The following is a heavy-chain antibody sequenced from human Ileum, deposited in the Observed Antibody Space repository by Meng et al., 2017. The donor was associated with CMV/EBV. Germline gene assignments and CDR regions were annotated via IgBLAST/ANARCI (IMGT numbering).Heavy chain of an antibody. J-gene: IGHJ4*02. CDR3: ARGNAHAFDY. CDR2: ITSDGGGT. CDR1: DFTVSSYW. V-gene: IGHV3-74*01. D-gene: IGHD1-1*01. Sequence: LSGTASDFTVSSYWMHWVRQAPGKGLMWVSRITSDGGGTTYADSVKGRFTISRDNAKNTLYLQMNSLRAEDTALYYCARGNAHAFDYWGQGTLVTVSS.